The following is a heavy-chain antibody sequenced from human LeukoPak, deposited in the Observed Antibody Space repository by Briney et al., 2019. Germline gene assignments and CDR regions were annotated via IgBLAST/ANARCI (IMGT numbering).Heavy chain of an antibody. V-gene: IGHV1-24*01. CDR3: ATGPRGPILRYFDWFLDY. D-gene: IGHD3-9*01. CDR2: FDPEDGET. CDR1: GYTLTELS. Sequence: ASVKVSCKVSGYTLTELSMHWVRQAPGKGLEWMGGFDPEDGETIYAQKFQGRVTMTEETSTDTAYMELSSLRSEDTAVYYCATGPRGPILRYFDWFLDYWGQGTLVTVSS. J-gene: IGHJ4*02.